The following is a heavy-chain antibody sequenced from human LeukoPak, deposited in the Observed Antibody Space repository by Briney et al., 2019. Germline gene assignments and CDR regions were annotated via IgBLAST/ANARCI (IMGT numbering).Heavy chain of an antibody. Sequence: SQTLSLTCTVSGGSISSGDYYWSWIRQPPAKGLEWIGYIYYSGSTYYNPSLKSRVTISVDTSKNQFSLKLSSVTAADTAVYYCAREDGRRDGYNYAFDIWGQGTMVTVSS. CDR1: GGSISSGDYY. D-gene: IGHD5-24*01. CDR2: IYYSGST. CDR3: AREDGRRDGYNYAFDI. V-gene: IGHV4-30-4*01. J-gene: IGHJ3*02.